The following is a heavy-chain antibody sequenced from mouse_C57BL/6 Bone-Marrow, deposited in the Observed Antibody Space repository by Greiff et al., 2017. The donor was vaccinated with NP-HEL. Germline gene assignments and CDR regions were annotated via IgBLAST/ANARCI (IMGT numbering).Heavy chain of an antibody. V-gene: IGHV1-80*01. J-gene: IGHJ2*01. CDR2: IYPGDGDT. D-gene: IGHD1-1*01. CDR3: ARHYGSPYYFDY. CDR1: GYAFSSYW. Sequence: QVQLQQSGAELVKPGASVKISCKASGYAFSSYWMNWVKQRPGKGLEWIGQIYPGDGDTNYNGKFKGKATLTADKSSSTAYMQLSSLTSEDSAVYFCARHYGSPYYFDYWGQGTTLTVSS.